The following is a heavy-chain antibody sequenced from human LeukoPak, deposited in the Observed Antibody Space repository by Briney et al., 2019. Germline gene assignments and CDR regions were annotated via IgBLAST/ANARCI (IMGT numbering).Heavy chain of an antibody. CDR3: ARVTTMVRGVIAAFDV. J-gene: IGHJ3*01. CDR2: IYPGESDI. D-gene: IGHD3-10*01. CDR1: GYSFTNYW. V-gene: IGHV5-51*01. Sequence: GESLKISCKGSGYSFTNYWIGWVRQMPGKGLEWMGLIYPGESDIRYSPSFQGQVTISADKSISTAYLQWSSLKASDTAMYYCARVTTMVRGVIAAFDVWGQGTMVTVSS.